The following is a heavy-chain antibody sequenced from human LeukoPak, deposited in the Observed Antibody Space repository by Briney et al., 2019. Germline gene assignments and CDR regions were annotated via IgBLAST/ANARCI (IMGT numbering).Heavy chain of an antibody. Sequence: PGGSLRLSCAASGFTFSSYGIHWVRQAPGKGLEWVAFIRYDGSNKYYADSVKGRFTISRDNSKNTLYLQMNSLRAEDTAVYYCAKDLVLAGGGPTLGYWGQGTLVTVSS. D-gene: IGHD4/OR15-4a*01. J-gene: IGHJ4*02. CDR2: IRYDGSNK. V-gene: IGHV3-30*02. CDR1: GFTFSSYG. CDR3: AKDLVLAGGGPTLGY.